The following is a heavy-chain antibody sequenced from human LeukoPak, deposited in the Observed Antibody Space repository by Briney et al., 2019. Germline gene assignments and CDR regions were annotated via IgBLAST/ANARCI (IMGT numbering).Heavy chain of an antibody. J-gene: IGHJ4*02. D-gene: IGHD2-2*01. Sequence: SETLSLTCAVYGGSFSGYYWSWIRQPPGKGLEWIGEINRSGSTNYDPSLKSRVTISVDTSKNQFSLKLSSVAAADTAVYYCASVAFSRLGYCSSTSCPAQFDYWGQGTLVTVSS. V-gene: IGHV4-34*01. CDR3: ASVAFSRLGYCSSTSCPAQFDY. CDR1: GGSFSGYY. CDR2: INRSGST.